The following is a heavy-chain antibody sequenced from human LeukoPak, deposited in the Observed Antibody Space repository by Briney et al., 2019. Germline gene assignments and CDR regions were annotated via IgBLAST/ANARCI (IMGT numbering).Heavy chain of an antibody. J-gene: IGHJ6*03. V-gene: IGHV4-34*01. CDR2: INHSGST. Sequence: PSETLSLTCAVYGGSFSGYYWSWIRQPPGKGLEWIGEINHSGSTNYNPSLKSRVTISVDTSKNQFSLKLSSVTAADTAVYYCASPTQFWYYYMDVWGKGTTVTVSS. CDR1: GGSFSGYY. CDR3: ASPTQFWYYYMDV. D-gene: IGHD3-3*02.